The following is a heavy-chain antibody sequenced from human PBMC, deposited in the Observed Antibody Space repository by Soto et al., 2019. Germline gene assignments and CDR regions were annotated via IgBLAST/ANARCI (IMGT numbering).Heavy chain of an antibody. D-gene: IGHD3-3*01. V-gene: IGHV4-61*01. J-gene: IGHJ6*02. CDR2: VYDIGTT. Sequence: QVRLQESGPGLVKPSETLSLTCTVSGGSVSSGSYYWSWIRQPPGKGLERIGYVYDIGTTNYNPSLKSRVTISVATSNNQFSLKLSSVTAADTAVYYCARYGTYYDFSLGRHFYGMDVWGQGTTVTVSS. CDR1: GGSVSSGSYY. CDR3: ARYGTYYDFSLGRHFYGMDV.